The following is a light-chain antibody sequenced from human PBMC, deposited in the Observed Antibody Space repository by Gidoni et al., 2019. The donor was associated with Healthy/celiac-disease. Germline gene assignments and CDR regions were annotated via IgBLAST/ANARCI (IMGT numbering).Light chain of an antibody. CDR1: QSVLYSSNNKNY. CDR2: WAS. V-gene: IGKV4-1*01. J-gene: IGKJ3*01. Sequence: DIVMTQSPDSLAVSLGERATINCKSSQSVLYSSNNKNYLAWYQQKPGQPPKLLIYWASTRESGVPDRFSGSGSGTDFTLTISSLQAEDVAVYYCQQYYRTPLTFXPXTKVDIK. CDR3: QQYYRTPLT.